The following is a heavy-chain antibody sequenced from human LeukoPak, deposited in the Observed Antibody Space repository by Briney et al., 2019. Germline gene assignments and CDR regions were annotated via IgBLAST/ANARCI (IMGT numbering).Heavy chain of an antibody. V-gene: IGHV4-4*07. CDR1: GGSVNSYY. Sequence: SETLSRTCTVSGGSVNSYYWSWIRQPAGKGLEWIGRMFTGGSTNYNPSLKSRVTMSVDTSKNQFSLKLSSVTAADTAIYYCARDRSMDGSQYRWYFDLWGRGTLVTVSS. CDR2: MFTGGST. J-gene: IGHJ2*01. D-gene: IGHD1-26*01. CDR3: ARDRSMDGSQYRWYFDL.